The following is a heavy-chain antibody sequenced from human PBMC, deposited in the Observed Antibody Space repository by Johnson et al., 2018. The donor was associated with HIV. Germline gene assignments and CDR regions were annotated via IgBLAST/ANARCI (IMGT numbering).Heavy chain of an antibody. CDR3: AREVLYSSSWPEAGVDAFDI. Sequence: QVHLVESGGGLVQPGGSLRLSCAASGFTFSSYAMHWVRQAPGKGLEWVAVISYDGSNKYYADSVKGRFTISRDNSKNTLYLQMNSLRAEDTAVYYCAREVLYSSSWPEAGVDAFDIWGQGTMVTVSS. J-gene: IGHJ3*02. V-gene: IGHV3-30-3*01. CDR2: ISYDGSNK. CDR1: GFTFSSYA. D-gene: IGHD6-13*01.